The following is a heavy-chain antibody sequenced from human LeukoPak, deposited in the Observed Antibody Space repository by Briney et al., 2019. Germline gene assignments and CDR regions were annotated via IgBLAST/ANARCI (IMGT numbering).Heavy chain of an antibody. CDR3: ARRGGYDFWNY. D-gene: IGHD3-3*01. CDR2: IHYSGST. V-gene: IGHV4-31*03. J-gene: IGHJ4*02. Sequence: TSETLSLTCTVSRASISSGAYYWSWVRQHPGKGLEWIGYIHYSGSTYYNPSLKSRTFISIDSSKNQFSLNLSSVTAADTAVYYCARRGGYDFWNYWGQGTLDTVSS. CDR1: RASISSGAYY.